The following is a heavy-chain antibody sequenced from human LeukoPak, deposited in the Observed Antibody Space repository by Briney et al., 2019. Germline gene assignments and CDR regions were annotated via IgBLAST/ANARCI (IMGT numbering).Heavy chain of an antibody. V-gene: IGHV1-2*02. J-gene: IGHJ4*02. D-gene: IGHD3-22*01. Sequence: GASVKVSCTASGYTFTGYYMHWVRQAPGRGLEWMGWINPNSGGTNFAQKVKGRVTLTRDTSISTAYMELSRLRSDDTAVYYCASALNYYDSTSQEGNWGQGTLVTVSS. CDR3: ASALNYYDSTSQEGN. CDR2: INPNSGGT. CDR1: GYTFTGYY.